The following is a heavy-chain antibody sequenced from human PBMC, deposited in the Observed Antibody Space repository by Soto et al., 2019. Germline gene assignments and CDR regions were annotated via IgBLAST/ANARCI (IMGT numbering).Heavy chain of an antibody. CDR1: GYSFAGYW. V-gene: IGHV5-10-1*01. D-gene: IGHD3-9*01. CDR3: AKDPSPRLVRLPDV. CDR2: IDPSDSQT. Sequence: GESLKISCKGSGYSFAGYWITWVRQKPGKGLEWMGRIDPSDSQTYYSPSFRGHVTISVTKSITTVFLQWSSLRASDTAMYYCAKDPSPRLVRLPDVWGQGTTVTVSS. J-gene: IGHJ6*02.